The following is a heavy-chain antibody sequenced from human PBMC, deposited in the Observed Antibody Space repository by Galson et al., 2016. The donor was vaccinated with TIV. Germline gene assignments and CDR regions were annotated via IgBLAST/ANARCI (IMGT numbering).Heavy chain of an antibody. Sequence: SVKVSCKASGGIFNSHAFSWVRQAPGQGLEWMGGIMPIFGTANYAQKFQGRLTLTAERSTTTAYMELTSLRSDDTAVYYCARDTPSLLAAATMDYWGQGTLVTVSS. J-gene: IGHJ4*02. CDR3: ARDTPSLLAAATMDY. CDR1: GGIFNSHA. CDR2: IMPIFGTA. D-gene: IGHD6-25*01. V-gene: IGHV1-69*06.